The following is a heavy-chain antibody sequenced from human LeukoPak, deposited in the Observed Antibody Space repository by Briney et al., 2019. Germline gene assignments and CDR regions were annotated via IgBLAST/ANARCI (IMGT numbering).Heavy chain of an antibody. J-gene: IGHJ4*02. CDR1: GFTVSSNY. V-gene: IGHV3-53*01. CDR3: ARAERATIFDY. CDR2: IYSGGST. Sequence: GGSLRLSCAASGFTVSSNYISWVRQAPGKGLEWVSVIYSGGSTYYADSVEGRFTISRDNSKNTLYLQMNSLRAEDTAVYYCARAERATIFDYWGQGTLVTVSS. D-gene: IGHD5-24*01.